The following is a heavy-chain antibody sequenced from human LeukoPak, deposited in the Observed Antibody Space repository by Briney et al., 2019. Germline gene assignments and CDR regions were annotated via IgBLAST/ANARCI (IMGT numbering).Heavy chain of an antibody. CDR1: GFTFSSYW. CDR2: INTDGSST. J-gene: IGHJ4*02. Sequence: ASVKVSCAASGFTFSSYWMHWVRQAPGKGLVWVSRINTDGSSTSYADSVKGRFTISRDNAKSTLYLQMNSLRAEDTAVYYCARDRYCSSTSCRYFDYWGQGTLVTVSS. CDR3: ARDRYCSSTSCRYFDY. D-gene: IGHD2-2*01. V-gene: IGHV3-74*01.